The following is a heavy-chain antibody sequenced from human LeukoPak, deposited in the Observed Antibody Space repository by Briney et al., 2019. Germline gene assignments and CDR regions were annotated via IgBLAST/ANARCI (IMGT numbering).Heavy chain of an antibody. CDR1: GFTFDDYA. Sequence: PGGSLRLSCAASGFTFDDYAMHWVRQAPGKGLEWVSGISWNSGSIGYADSVKGRFTISRGNAKNSLYLQMNSLRAEDTALYYCAKDPWYSSSGAFDIWGQGTMVTVSS. D-gene: IGHD6-13*01. CDR2: ISWNSGSI. J-gene: IGHJ3*02. CDR3: AKDPWYSSSGAFDI. V-gene: IGHV3-9*01.